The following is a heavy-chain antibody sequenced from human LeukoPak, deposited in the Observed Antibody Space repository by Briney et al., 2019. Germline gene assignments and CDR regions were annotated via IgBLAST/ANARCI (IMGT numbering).Heavy chain of an antibody. CDR1: GFTFSSSE. D-gene: IGHD3-16*01. J-gene: IGHJ4*02. CDR2: ISRSGSTI. CDR3: TTNQIMIREYYFDY. Sequence: GGSLRLSCAASGFTFSSSEMNWVRQAPGKGLEWVSYISRSGSTIYYADSVKGRFTISRDNSKNTLYLQMNSLRAEDTAVYYCTTNQIMIREYYFDYWGQGTLVTVSS. V-gene: IGHV3-48*03.